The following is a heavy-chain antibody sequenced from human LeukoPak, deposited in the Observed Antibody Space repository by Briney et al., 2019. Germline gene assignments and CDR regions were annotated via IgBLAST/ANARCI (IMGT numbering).Heavy chain of an antibody. J-gene: IGHJ4*02. Sequence: GGPLRLSCAASGFTFSSIGMSWVRKAPGKGLEWVSSISGSGDKTYYADSVKGRFTISRDNSKSTMYLQMNSLRAEDTAVYHCAKTNGYYDLWGQGTLVIVSS. CDR2: ISGSGDKT. CDR1: GFTFSSIG. D-gene: IGHD3-22*01. V-gene: IGHV3-23*01. CDR3: AKTNGYYDL.